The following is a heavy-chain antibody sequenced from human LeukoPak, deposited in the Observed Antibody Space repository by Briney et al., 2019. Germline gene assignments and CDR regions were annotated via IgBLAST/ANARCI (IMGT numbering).Heavy chain of an antibody. D-gene: IGHD6-6*01. J-gene: IGHJ5*02. Sequence: GGSLRLSCAASGFTFSIYNMNWVRQAPGKGLEWVSSIGSSGNYIYYADSVKGRFTISRDNAKNSLYLQINSLRAEDTAVYYCARDSDSSSSSWFDPWGQGTLVTVSS. CDR2: IGSSGNYI. CDR3: ARDSDSSSSSWFDP. V-gene: IGHV3-21*01. CDR1: GFTFSIYN.